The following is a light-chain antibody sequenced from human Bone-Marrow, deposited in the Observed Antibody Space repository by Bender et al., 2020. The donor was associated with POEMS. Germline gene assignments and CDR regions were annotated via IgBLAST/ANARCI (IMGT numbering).Light chain of an antibody. Sequence: QSALTQPASVSGSPGQSITISCTGSSSDIGGYNYVSWYQQHPGKAPKLMIYDVSTRPSGVSTRFSGPKSANAASLTISGLQAEHEADYYCRSYTGYRNIVFGGGPTVTVL. CDR2: DVS. CDR1: SSDIGGYNY. J-gene: IGLJ3*02. CDR3: RSYTGYRNIV. V-gene: IGLV2-14*01.